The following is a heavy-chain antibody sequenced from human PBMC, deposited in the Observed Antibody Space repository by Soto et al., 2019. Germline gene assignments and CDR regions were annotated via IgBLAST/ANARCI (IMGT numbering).Heavy chain of an antibody. CDR2: INHRGST. D-gene: IGHD3-22*01. J-gene: IGHJ4*02. Sequence: PSDTLSLTYAVYDGSFSVYYWSWIRQSPGKGLEWIGEINHRGSTNNNPSLKSRVTISVDTSKNQFSLKLSSVTAADTAVYHCAGLKYFHSSDYLVHWGQGTRVS. CDR3: AGLKYFHSSDYLVH. CDR1: DGSFSVYY. V-gene: IGHV4-34*01.